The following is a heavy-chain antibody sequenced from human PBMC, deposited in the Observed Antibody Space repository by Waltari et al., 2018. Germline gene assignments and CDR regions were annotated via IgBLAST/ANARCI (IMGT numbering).Heavy chain of an antibody. V-gene: IGHV3-48*04. CDR1: GFTFSSDS. CDR2: ISSSSSTI. Sequence: EVQLVESGGGLVQPGGSLRLSCDASGFTFSSDSMNVVRQAPWNGLDWVSYISSSSSTIYYADSVKGRFTISRDNSKNSLYLQMNSLRAEDTAVYYCARDQIAFDAFDIWGQWTMVTVSS. D-gene: IGHD2-21*01. J-gene: IGHJ3*02. CDR3: ARDQIAFDAFDI.